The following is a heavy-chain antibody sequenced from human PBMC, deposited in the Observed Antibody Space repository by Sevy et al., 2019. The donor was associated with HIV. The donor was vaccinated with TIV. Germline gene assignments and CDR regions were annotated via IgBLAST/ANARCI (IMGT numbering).Heavy chain of an antibody. CDR2: ISGSGGST. V-gene: IGHV3-23*01. D-gene: IGHD3-22*01. CDR3: AKDCYAGSGYYPQGAFDI. J-gene: IGHJ3*02. CDR1: GFTFTDYA. Sequence: GGSLRLSCAASGFTFTDYAMNWVRQAPGKGLEWVSCISGSGGSTFYEDSVKGRFTISRDNSKNKLYLQMNSLRAEDTAVYYCAKDCYAGSGYYPQGAFDIWGQGTMVTVSS.